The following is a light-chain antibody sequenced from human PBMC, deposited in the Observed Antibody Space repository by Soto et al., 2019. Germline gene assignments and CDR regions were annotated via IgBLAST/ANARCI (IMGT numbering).Light chain of an antibody. V-gene: IGKV3-11*01. Sequence: EIVLTQSPATLSLSPGERATLSCRASQSVSSYLAWYQQKPGQAPRLLIYDASNRATGIPARFSGSGSGTDFTLTISSLEPEYFAVYYCQQRSNWLSFGQGTRLEIK. J-gene: IGKJ5*01. CDR2: DAS. CDR3: QQRSNWLS. CDR1: QSVSSY.